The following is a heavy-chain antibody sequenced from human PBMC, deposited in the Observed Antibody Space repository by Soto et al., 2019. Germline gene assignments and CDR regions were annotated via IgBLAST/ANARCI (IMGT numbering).Heavy chain of an antibody. CDR1: GYAFTSYG. CDR3: ARDQGREYYDILTGYYKSADDAFDI. V-gene: IGHV1-18*01. Sequence: GASVKVSWKASGYAFTSYGSSWVRHAPGQGLEWMGWISAYNGNTNYAQKLQGRVTMTTDTSTSTAYMELRSLRSDDTAVYYCARDQGREYYDILTGYYKSADDAFDIWGQGTMVTVSS. CDR2: ISAYNGNT. J-gene: IGHJ3*02. D-gene: IGHD3-9*01.